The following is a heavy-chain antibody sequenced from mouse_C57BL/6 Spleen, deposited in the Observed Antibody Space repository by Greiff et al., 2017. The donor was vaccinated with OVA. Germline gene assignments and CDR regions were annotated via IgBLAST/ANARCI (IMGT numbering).Heavy chain of an antibody. CDR2: IRSKSNNYAT. J-gene: IGHJ4*01. CDR1: GFSFNTYA. CDR3: VRHVAMDY. Sequence: EADGGLVQPKGSLKLSCAASGFSFNTYAMNWVRQAPGKGLEWVARIRSKSNNYATYYADSVKDRFTISRDDSESMLYLQMNNLKTEDTAMYYCVRHVAMDYWGQGTSVTVSS. V-gene: IGHV10-1*01.